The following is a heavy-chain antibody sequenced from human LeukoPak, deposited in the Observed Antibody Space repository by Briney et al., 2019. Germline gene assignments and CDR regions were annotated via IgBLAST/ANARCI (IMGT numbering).Heavy chain of an antibody. V-gene: IGHV1-69*05. Sequence: SVKVSCKASGGTFSSYAISWVRQAPGQGLEWMGGIIPIFGTANYAQKFQGRVTIATDESTSTAYMELSSLRSEDTAVYYCARTGAYYRYYYMDVWGKGTTVTVSS. CDR3: ARTGAYYRYYYMDV. CDR1: GGTFSSYA. CDR2: IIPIFGTA. J-gene: IGHJ6*03. D-gene: IGHD3-16*02.